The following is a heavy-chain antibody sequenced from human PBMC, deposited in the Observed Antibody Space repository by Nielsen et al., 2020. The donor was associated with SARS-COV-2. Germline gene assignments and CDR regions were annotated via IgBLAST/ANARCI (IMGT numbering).Heavy chain of an antibody. CDR3: ARDSSSGGGV. V-gene: IGHV3-11*04. CDR2: ISSSGTTI. Sequence: GESLKISCAASGFTFSDYYMSWLRQAPGKGLEWVSYISSSGTTIYYADSVKGRFTISRDNAKNSLYLQMNSLRGEDTAVYYCARDSSSGGGVWGQGTTVTVSS. J-gene: IGHJ6*02. CDR1: GFTFSDYY. D-gene: IGHD6-6*01.